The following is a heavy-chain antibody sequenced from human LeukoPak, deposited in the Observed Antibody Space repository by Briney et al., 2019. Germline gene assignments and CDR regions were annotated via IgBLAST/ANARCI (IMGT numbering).Heavy chain of an antibody. J-gene: IGHJ5*02. V-gene: IGHV5-51*01. Sequence: HGESLKISCKGSGYSFTSYWIGWVRQMPGKGLEWVGIIYPGDSDTRYSPSFQGQVTISADKSISTAYLQWSSLKASDTAMYYCARHVGSTSSNNWFDPWGQGTLVTVSS. CDR2: IYPGDSDT. CDR1: GYSFTSYW. D-gene: IGHD2-2*01. CDR3: ARHVGSTSSNNWFDP.